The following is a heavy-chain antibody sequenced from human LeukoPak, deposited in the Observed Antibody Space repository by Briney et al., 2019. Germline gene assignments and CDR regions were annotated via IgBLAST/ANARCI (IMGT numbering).Heavy chain of an antibody. J-gene: IGHJ6*03. CDR1: GGAISSGDYC. V-gene: IGHV4-39*01. D-gene: IGHD2-15*01. CDR2: MYYSAGT. CDR3: AKEQGKCSDDSCWSIYFLAV. Sequence: SQTLSLTCTVSGGAISSGDYCWGRNPPPPGQGPEWIGTMYYSAGTYYNLSLVSLITMSVHTSKDQFSLKPNSVTAADTPVDYCAKEQGKCSDDSCWSIYFLAVWRKGPAVSVSS.